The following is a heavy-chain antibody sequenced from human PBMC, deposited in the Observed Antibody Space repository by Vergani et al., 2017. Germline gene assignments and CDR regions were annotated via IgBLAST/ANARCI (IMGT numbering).Heavy chain of an antibody. CDR1: GFTFIKAW. CDR2: IKSKTDGGTT. D-gene: IGHD4-23*01. J-gene: IGHJ6*02. CDR3: TTGDNGGKFYYYYGMDV. V-gene: IGHV3-15*01. Sequence: EVQLVESGGGLVKPGGSLRLSCAASGFTFIKAWMSWVRQAPGKGLEWVGRIKSKTDGGTTDYSAPVKGRFTISRDDSKTTLYLQMNSLKTEDTAVYYCTTGDNGGKFYYYYGMDVWGQGTTVTVSS.